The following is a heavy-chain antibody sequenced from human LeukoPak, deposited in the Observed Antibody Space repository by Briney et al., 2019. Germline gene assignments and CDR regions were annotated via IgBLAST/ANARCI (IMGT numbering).Heavy chain of an antibody. V-gene: IGHV3-23*01. CDR1: GFMFASYG. CDR2: ISGSGGTT. CDR3: AKEPNNKYDSTDSRTISNWFDP. D-gene: IGHD3-22*01. J-gene: IGHJ5*02. Sequence: GGSLRLSCAASGFMFASYGMSWVRQAPGKGLEWVSVISGSGGTTYYSDSVKGRFTVSRDNSKNTLYLQMNSLRAEDTAVYCCAKEPNNKYDSTDSRTISNWFDPWGQGTLATVSS.